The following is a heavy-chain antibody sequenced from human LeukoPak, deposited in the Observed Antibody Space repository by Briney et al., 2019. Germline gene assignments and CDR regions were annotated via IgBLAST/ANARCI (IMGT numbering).Heavy chain of an antibody. CDR1: GGSISSYY. D-gene: IGHD5-24*01. J-gene: IGHJ4*02. CDR3: ARDLDGGTFDY. CDR2: IYYSGST. Sequence: SETLSLTCTVSGGSISSYYWSWIRQPPGKGLEWIGYIYYSGSTNYNPSLKSRVTISVDTSKNQFSLKLSPVTAADTAVYYCARDLDGGTFDYWGQGTLVTVSS. V-gene: IGHV4-59*01.